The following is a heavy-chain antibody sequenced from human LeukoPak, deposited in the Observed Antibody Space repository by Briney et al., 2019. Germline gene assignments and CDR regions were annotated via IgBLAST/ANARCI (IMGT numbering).Heavy chain of an antibody. D-gene: IGHD3-10*01. CDR1: GFASSNYA. CDR2: KSYDRSNN. Sequence: GRSLRLSCTASGFASSNYAMHWVRQAPGKGLEWVALKSYDRSNNYYADSVKGRFTISRDNSKSTLDLQMNSLRAEDTAVYYCAKDRGVRGIINGHFDYWGQGTLVTVSS. J-gene: IGHJ4*02. CDR3: AKDRGVRGIINGHFDY. V-gene: IGHV3-30*18.